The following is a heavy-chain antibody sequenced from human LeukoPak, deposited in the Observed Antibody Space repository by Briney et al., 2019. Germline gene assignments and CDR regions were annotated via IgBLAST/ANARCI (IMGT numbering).Heavy chain of an antibody. Sequence: SETLSLTCAVYGGSFSGYYWSWIRQPPGKGLEWIGEINHSGSTNYNPSLESRVTISVDTSKNQFSLKLSSVTAADTAVYYCARDLYGDRDYWGQGTLVTVSS. CDR2: INHSGST. CDR1: GGSFSGYY. CDR3: ARDLYGDRDY. V-gene: IGHV4-34*01. D-gene: IGHD4-17*01. J-gene: IGHJ4*02.